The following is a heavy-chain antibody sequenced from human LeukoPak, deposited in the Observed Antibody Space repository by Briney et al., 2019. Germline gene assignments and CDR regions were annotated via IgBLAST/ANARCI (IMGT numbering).Heavy chain of an antibody. CDR1: GYSFTSYW. J-gene: IGHJ4*02. CDR2: IYPGDSDT. Sequence: PGESLKISCKGSGYSFTSYWIGWVRQMPGKGLEWMGIIYPGDSDTRYSPSFQGQVTISADKSISTAYLQWSSLKASDTAMYYCARQGYYGSGSRAFDYWGRGTLVTVSS. V-gene: IGHV5-51*01. CDR3: ARQGYYGSGSRAFDY. D-gene: IGHD3-10*01.